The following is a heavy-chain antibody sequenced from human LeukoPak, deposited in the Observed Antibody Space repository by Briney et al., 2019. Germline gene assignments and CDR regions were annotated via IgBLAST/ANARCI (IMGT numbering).Heavy chain of an antibody. J-gene: IGHJ4*02. D-gene: IGHD1-26*01. Sequence: PSETLSLTCAVYGGSFSGYYWSWIRQSPGKGLEWIGEINHGGSTNYNPSLKSRVTISVDTSKNHYSLNLSSVTAADTAMYYCARRSWYIDYWGQGTLATVSS. CDR1: GGSFSGYY. CDR3: ARRSWYIDY. V-gene: IGHV4-34*01. CDR2: INHGGST.